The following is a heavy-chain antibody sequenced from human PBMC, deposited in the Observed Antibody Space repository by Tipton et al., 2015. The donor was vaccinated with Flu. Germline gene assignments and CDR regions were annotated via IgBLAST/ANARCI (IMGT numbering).Heavy chain of an antibody. CDR1: GGSISSYY. V-gene: IGHV4-59*08. J-gene: IGHJ4*02. CDR2: TYYSGST. CDR3: ARYDGSGSGSSY. Sequence: TLSLTCTVSGGSISSYYWSWIRQPPGKGLEWIGYTYYSGSTNYNPSLKSRVTISVDTSKNQFSLKLSSVTAADTAVYYCARYDGSGSGSSYWGQGTLVTVSS. D-gene: IGHD3-10*01.